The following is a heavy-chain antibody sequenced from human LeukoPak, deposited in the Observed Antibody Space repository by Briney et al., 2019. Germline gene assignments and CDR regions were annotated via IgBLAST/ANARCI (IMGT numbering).Heavy chain of an antibody. Sequence: ASVKVSCKASGYTFTGYYMHWVRQAPGQGLEWMGWMNPNSGNTGYAQKFQGRVTMTRNTSISTAYMELSSLRSEDTAVYYCAREYYDSSGNWFDPWGQGTLVTVSS. CDR3: AREYYDSSGNWFDP. V-gene: IGHV1-8*02. J-gene: IGHJ5*02. D-gene: IGHD3-22*01. CDR2: MNPNSGNT. CDR1: GYTFTGYY.